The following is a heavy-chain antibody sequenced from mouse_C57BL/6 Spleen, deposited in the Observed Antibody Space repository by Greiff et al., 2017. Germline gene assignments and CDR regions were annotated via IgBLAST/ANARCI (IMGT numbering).Heavy chain of an antibody. CDR3: AREGRSLHAMDY. J-gene: IGHJ4*01. D-gene: IGHD2-10*01. CDR1: GYTFTSYW. Sequence: VQLQQPGAELVRPGSSVKLSCKASGYTFTSYWMHWVKQRPIQGLEWIGNIDPSDSETHYNQKFKDKATLTVDKSSSTAYMQLSSLTSEDSAVYYCAREGRSLHAMDYWGQGTSVTVSS. V-gene: IGHV1-52*01. CDR2: IDPSDSET.